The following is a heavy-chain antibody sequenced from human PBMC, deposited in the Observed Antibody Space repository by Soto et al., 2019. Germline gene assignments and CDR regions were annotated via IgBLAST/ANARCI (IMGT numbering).Heavy chain of an antibody. V-gene: IGHV4-39*01. CDR3: ARHGTGGYYYYYYMDV. Sequence: SETLSLSCTVSGGSISNSNYYWGWIRQPPGKGLEWIGSIYYSGSTYYNPSLKSRVTISVDTSKNQFSLKLSSVTAADTAVYYCARHGTGGYYYYYYMDVWGKGTTVTVSS. D-gene: IGHD1-1*01. CDR2: IYYSGST. CDR1: GGSISNSNYY. J-gene: IGHJ6*03.